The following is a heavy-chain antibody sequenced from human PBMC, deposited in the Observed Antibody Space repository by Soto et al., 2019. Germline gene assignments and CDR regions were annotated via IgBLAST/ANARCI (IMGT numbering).Heavy chain of an antibody. CDR2: ISGYNGDT. J-gene: IGHJ6*02. Sequence: QGQLVQSGAEVKQPGASVKVSCKASGYSFSTYGISWVRQAPGQGLEWMGWISGYNGDTNYAQKFQGRVNXTXXXSXXTAYLELRRLTYDDTAVYFCAKNGHPPYYYYGMDVWGQGTTVTVSS. CDR3: AKNGHPPYYYYGMDV. V-gene: IGHV1-18*01. CDR1: GYSFSTYG. D-gene: IGHD2-8*01.